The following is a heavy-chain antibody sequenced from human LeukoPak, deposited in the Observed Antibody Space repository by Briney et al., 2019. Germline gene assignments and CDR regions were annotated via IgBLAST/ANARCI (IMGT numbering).Heavy chain of an antibody. CDR2: ISDSGGST. CDR1: GFTFSNYA. CDR3: AKGGGSSSRYVNLDY. Sequence: GGSLRLSCAASGFTFSNYAMYWVRQAPGKGLEWVSSISDSGGSTRYAGSVKGRFSISRDNSKNTLCLQMSSLGVEDTAVYYCAKGGGSSSRYVNLDYWGQGTLVTVSS. D-gene: IGHD6-13*01. J-gene: IGHJ4*02. V-gene: IGHV3-23*01.